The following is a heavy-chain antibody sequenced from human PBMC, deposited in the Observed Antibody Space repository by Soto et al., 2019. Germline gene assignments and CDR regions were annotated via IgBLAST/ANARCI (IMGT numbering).Heavy chain of an antibody. CDR1: GFTFSDYY. D-gene: IGHD3-10*01. J-gene: IGHJ5*02. Sequence: GGSLRLSCAASGFTFSDYYMSWIRQAPGKGLEWVSYISSSGSTIYYADSVKGRFTISRDNAKNSLYLQMNSLRAEDTAVYYCASGTRSETYGEGWFDPWGQGTLVTVSS. CDR3: ASGTRSETYGEGWFDP. V-gene: IGHV3-11*01. CDR2: ISSSGSTI.